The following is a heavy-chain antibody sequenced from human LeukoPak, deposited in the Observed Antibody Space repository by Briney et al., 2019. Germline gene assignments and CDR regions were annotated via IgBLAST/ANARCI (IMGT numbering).Heavy chain of an antibody. CDR1: GFSIRDYD. CDR3: AKNRWGSVATPDS. J-gene: IGHJ4*02. Sequence: GGSLRLSCAASGFSIRDYDIHWVRLAPGKGLEWVTFIRYDGSNTYAESVKGRFTISRDNSKNTVYLQMNSLAIEDTAIYYCAKNRWGSVATPDSWGQGTVVTVSS. CDR2: IRYDGSNT. V-gene: IGHV3-30*02. D-gene: IGHD5-12*01.